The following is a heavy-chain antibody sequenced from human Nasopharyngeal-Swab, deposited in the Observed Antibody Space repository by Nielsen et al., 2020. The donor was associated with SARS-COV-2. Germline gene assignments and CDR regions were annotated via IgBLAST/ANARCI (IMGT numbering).Heavy chain of an antibody. CDR2: ISSSGSTI. CDR3: AKVTTRSHPNI. J-gene: IGHJ3*02. D-gene: IGHD4-17*01. V-gene: IGHV3-11*01. CDR1: GFTFSDYY. Sequence: TCAASGFTFSDYYMSWIRQAPGKGLEWVSYISSSGSTIYYADSVKGRFTISRDNAKNSLYLQMNSLRAEDTAVYYCAKVTTRSHPNIWGQGTMVTVSS.